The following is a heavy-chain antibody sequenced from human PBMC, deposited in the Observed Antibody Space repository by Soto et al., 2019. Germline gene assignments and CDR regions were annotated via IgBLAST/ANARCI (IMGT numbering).Heavy chain of an antibody. CDR2: IYYIGST. D-gene: IGHD2-2*01. CDR1: GGSISSYY. CDR3: ARGLRRQLLNWFDP. J-gene: IGHJ5*02. V-gene: IGHV4-59*01. Sequence: LSLTCTVSGGSISSYYWSWIRQPPGKGLEWIGYIYYIGSTNYNPSLKSRVTISVDTSKDQFSLKLSSVTAADTAVYYCARGLRRQLLNWFDPWGQGTLVTVSS.